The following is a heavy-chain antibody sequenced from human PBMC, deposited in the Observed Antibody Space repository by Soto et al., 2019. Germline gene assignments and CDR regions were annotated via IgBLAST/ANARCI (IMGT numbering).Heavy chain of an antibody. V-gene: IGHV4-4*02. J-gene: IGHJ5*02. D-gene: IGHD5-18*01. CDR1: GDSIIGTHW. CDR3: ARRIQLWFDP. Sequence: SETLSLTCAVSGDSIIGTHWWSWVRRPPGKGLEFIGETHHSRGTNYNPSLKSQVTISVDTSKNQFSLKLSSVTAADTAVYYCARRIQLWFDPWGQGTLVTISS. CDR2: THHSRGT.